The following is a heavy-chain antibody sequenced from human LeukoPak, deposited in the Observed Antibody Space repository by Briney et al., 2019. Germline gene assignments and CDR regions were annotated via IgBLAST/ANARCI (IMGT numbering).Heavy chain of an antibody. V-gene: IGHV3-23*01. CDR2: ISSTGDIT. D-gene: IGHD3-10*01. J-gene: IGHJ4*02. CDR1: GFTFSTYA. Sequence: GGSLRLSCAASGFTFSTYAMSWVRQAPGKGLEWVSTISSTGDITSYADSVKGRFTISRDNSKNTLYLQMNSLRAEDTAVYYCAKSEFRLPGNYFDYWGQGTLVTVSS. CDR3: AKSEFRLPGNYFDY.